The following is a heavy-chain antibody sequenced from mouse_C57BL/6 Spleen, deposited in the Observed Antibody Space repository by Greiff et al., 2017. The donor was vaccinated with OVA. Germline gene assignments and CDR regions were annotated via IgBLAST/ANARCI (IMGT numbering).Heavy chain of an antibody. J-gene: IGHJ3*01. V-gene: IGHV1-39*01. D-gene: IGHD2-2*01. Sequence: VQLQESGPELVKPGASVKISCKASGYSFTDYNMNWVKQSNGKSLEWIGVINPNYGTTSYNQKFKGKATLTVDQSSSTAYMQLNSLTSEDSAGYYCARESIYYGYDERSWFAYWGQGTLVTVSA. CDR2: INPNYGTT. CDR3: ARESIYYGYDERSWFAY. CDR1: GYSFTDYN.